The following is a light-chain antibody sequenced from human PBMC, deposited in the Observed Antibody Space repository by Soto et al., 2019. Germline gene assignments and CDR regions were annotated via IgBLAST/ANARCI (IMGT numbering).Light chain of an antibody. Sequence: DIPMTQSLSSLSASVGYRVTITCRASQSVSTYLNWYSQKSGGAPKLLIHGVSKLENGTPSRFSGSGLETDFTLTINTLQPEDFAVYFCQQTYMVPYTFGQGTKVDI. CDR1: QSVSTY. V-gene: IGKV1-39*01. CDR3: QQTYMVPYT. CDR2: GVS. J-gene: IGKJ2*01.